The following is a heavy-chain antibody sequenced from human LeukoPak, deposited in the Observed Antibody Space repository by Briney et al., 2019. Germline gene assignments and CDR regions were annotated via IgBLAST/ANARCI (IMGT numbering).Heavy chain of an antibody. D-gene: IGHD2-2*01. CDR2: FDPEDGET. J-gene: IGHJ6*03. CDR1: GYTLTELS. CDR3: ATAGSSTDYYYMDV. Sequence: ASVKVSCKVSGYTLTELSMHWVRQAPGKGLEWMGGFDPEDGETIYAQKFQGRVTMTKDTSTDTAYMELSSLRSEDTAVYYCATAGSSTDYYYMDVWGKGTTVTVSS. V-gene: IGHV1-24*01.